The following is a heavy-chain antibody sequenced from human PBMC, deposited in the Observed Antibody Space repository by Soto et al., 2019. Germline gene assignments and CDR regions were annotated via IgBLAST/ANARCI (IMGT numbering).Heavy chain of an antibody. D-gene: IGHD1-26*01. CDR1: GFTISSNY. CDR2: IYSDGNT. V-gene: IGHV3-53*01. J-gene: IGHJ4*02. Sequence: GGSLRLSCTASGFTISSNYMTWVRQAPGKGLEWVSVIYSDGNTYYADSVKGRFIISRDNSKNTVYLQMNSLRAEDTAFYYCAKDSISDRETFNFDSWGQGTLATVS. CDR3: AKDSISDRETFNFDS.